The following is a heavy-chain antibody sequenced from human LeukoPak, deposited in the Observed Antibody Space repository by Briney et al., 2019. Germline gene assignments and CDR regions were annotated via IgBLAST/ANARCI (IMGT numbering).Heavy chain of an antibody. CDR2: IIPIFGTA. CDR1: GGTFSSYA. CDR3: ARLGDCSGGSCYQKHDAFDI. V-gene: IGHV1-69*05. D-gene: IGHD2-15*01. Sequence: GASVKVSCKASGGTFSSYAISWVRQAPGQGLEWTGRIIPIFGTANYAQKFQGRVTITTDESTSTAYMELSSLRSEDTAVYYCARLGDCSGGSCYQKHDAFDIWGQGTMVTVSS. J-gene: IGHJ3*02.